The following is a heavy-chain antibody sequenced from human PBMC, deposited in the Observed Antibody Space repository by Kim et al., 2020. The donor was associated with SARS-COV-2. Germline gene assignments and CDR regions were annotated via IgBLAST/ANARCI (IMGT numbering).Heavy chain of an antibody. J-gene: IGHJ6*02. CDR1: GYTFTSYD. CDR2: MNPNSGNT. D-gene: IGHD1-7*01. CDR3: ARTRTYYYGMDV. Sequence: ASVKVSCKASGYTFTSYDINWVRQATGQGLEWMGWMNPNSGNTGYAQKFQGRVTMTRNTSISTAYMELSSLRSEDTAVYYCARTRTYYYGMDVWGQGTTVTVSS. V-gene: IGHV1-8*01.